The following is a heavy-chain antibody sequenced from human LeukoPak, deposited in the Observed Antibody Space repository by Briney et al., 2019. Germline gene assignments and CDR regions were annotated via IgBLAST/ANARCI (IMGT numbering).Heavy chain of an antibody. CDR3: AKDRSGSSHFDY. Sequence: PGGSLRLSCAVSGFTFSSYGMHWVRQAPGKGLEWVAFIRYDGSNKYYADSVKGRFTISRDNSKNTLYLQMNSLRAEDTAVYYCAKDRSGSSHFDYWGQGTLVTVSS. CDR1: GFTFSSYG. D-gene: IGHD1-26*01. CDR2: IRYDGSNK. J-gene: IGHJ4*02. V-gene: IGHV3-30*02.